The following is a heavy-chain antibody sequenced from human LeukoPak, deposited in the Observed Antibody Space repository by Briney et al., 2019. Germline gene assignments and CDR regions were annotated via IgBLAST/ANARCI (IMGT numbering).Heavy chain of an antibody. CDR1: GYTFTSYD. CDR3: ATSRGSSTSCYDY. CDR2: MNPNSGNT. J-gene: IGHJ4*02. V-gene: IGHV1-8*03. D-gene: IGHD2-2*01. Sequence: GASVKVSCKASGYTFTSYDINWVRQATGQGLEWMGWMNPNSGNTGYAQKFQGRVTITRNTSISTAYMELSSLRSEDTAVYYCATSRGSSTSCYDYWGQGTLVADSS.